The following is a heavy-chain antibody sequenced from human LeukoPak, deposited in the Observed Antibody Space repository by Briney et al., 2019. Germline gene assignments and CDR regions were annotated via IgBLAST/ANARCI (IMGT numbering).Heavy chain of an antibody. V-gene: IGHV3-33*01. Sequence: GGSLRLSCAASGFTFSSYGMHWVRQAPGKGLEWVAVIWYDGSNKYYAKSVKGRFTISRDNSESTLYLQMNSLRAEDTAVYYCARGTLNCSGGSCALDYWGQGTLVTVSS. CDR3: ARGTLNCSGGSCALDY. CDR2: IWYDGSNK. J-gene: IGHJ4*02. CDR1: GFTFSSYG. D-gene: IGHD2-15*01.